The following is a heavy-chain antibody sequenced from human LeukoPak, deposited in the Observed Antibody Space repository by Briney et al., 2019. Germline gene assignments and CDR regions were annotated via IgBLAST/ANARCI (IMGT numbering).Heavy chain of an antibody. J-gene: IGHJ4*02. CDR2: ISWNSGNM. CDR3: AKAEGSGWYFGY. V-gene: IGHV3-9*01. CDR1: GFMFNDYA. D-gene: IGHD6-19*01. Sequence: GGSLRLSCAPSGFMFNDYALHWVRQAPGKGLEWVSSISWNSGNMYYVDSVKGRFTISRDNAKNSLSLQMNSLKPEDTALYYCAKAEGSGWYFGYWGQGTLVTVSS.